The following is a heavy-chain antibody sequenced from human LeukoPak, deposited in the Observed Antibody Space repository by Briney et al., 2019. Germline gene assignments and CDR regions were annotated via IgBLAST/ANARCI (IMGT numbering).Heavy chain of an antibody. CDR1: GGTFSSYA. D-gene: IGHD6-13*01. CDR2: IIPIFGTA. V-gene: IGHV1-69*06. Sequence: SVKVSCKASGGTFSSYAISWVRQAPGQGLEWMGGIIPIFGTANYAQKFQGRVTITADKSTSTAYMELSSLRSEDTAVYYCARAQQLVRIMDVWGKGTTVTVSS. J-gene: IGHJ6*04. CDR3: ARAQQLVRIMDV.